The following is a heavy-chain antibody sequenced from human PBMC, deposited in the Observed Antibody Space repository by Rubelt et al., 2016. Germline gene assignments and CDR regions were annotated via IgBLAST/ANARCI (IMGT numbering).Heavy chain of an antibody. D-gene: IGHD3-22*01. Sequence: QMQLVQSGPEVKKPGTSVKVSCKASGFTFTSSAMQWVRQARGQRLEWIGWIVVGSGNTNYAQKFQERVTITRDMSTSTAYMELSSLRSEDTAVYYCAADRDYYDSSGYYPNAFDIWGQGTMVTVSS. V-gene: IGHV1-58*02. CDR2: IVVGSGNT. CDR1: GFTFTSSA. J-gene: IGHJ3*02. CDR3: AADRDYYDSSGYYPNAFDI.